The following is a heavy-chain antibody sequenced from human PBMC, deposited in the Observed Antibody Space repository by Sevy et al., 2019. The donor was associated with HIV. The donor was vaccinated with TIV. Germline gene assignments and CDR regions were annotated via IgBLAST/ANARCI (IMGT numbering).Heavy chain of an antibody. J-gene: IGHJ5*02. CDR1: GFNFRNFW. D-gene: IGHD1-26*01. CDR3: VRDKEVGASILDA. Sequence: GGSLRLSCVASGFNFRNFWMRWVRQAPGKGLECVADIKQDGSEAYYVDSVKGRFTISRDNAKNSLYLQMNNLRDEDTAMYFCVRDKEVGASILDAWGQGTPVTVSS. CDR2: IKQDGSEA. V-gene: IGHV3-7*03.